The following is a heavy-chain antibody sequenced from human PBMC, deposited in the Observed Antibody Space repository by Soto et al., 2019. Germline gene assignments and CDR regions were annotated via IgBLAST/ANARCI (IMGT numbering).Heavy chain of an antibody. CDR1: GGSISSYY. CDR3: ARHQGSGRPYFDS. Sequence: QVQLQESGPGLVKPSETLSLTCTVSGGSISSYYWSWIRQPPGKGLEWIGYIYYSGSTNYNPSLKSRVTISVDTSKNQFSLKLSSVPAADTAVYYCARHQGSGRPYFDSWGQGTLVTVSS. V-gene: IGHV4-59*08. CDR2: IYYSGST. D-gene: IGHD6-19*01. J-gene: IGHJ4*02.